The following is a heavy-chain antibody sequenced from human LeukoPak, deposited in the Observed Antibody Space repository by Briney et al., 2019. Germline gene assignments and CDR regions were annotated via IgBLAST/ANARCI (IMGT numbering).Heavy chain of an antibody. CDR3: ARVRSVAVEDAFDI. V-gene: IGHV4-4*07. J-gene: IGHJ3*02. CDR2: IYTSGST. CDR1: GGSISSYY. D-gene: IGHD6-19*01. Sequence: PSETLSLTCTVSGGSISSYYWSWIRQPAGKGLEWIGRIYTSGSTNYNPSLKSRVTMSVDTSKNQFSLKLSSVTAADTAVYYCARVRSVAVEDAFDIWGQGTMVTVSS.